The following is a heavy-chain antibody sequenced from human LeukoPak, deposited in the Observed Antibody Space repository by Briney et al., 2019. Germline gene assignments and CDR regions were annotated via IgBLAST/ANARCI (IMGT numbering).Heavy chain of an antibody. CDR1: GGTFSSYA. CDR3: ARADYYDSSGYYM. J-gene: IGHJ4*02. CDR2: IIPIFGIA. D-gene: IGHD3-22*01. Sequence: SVTVSCKASGGTFSSYAISWVRQAPGQGLEWMGGIIPIFGIANYAQKFQGRVTITADKSTSTAYMELSSLRSEDTAVYYCARADYYDSSGYYMWGQGTLVTVSS. V-gene: IGHV1-69*17.